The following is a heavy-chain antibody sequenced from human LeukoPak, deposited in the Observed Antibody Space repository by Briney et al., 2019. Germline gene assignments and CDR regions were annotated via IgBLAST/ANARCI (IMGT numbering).Heavy chain of an antibody. V-gene: IGHV4-4*02. D-gene: IGHD1-14*01. CDR1: GASIDSHSW. J-gene: IGHJ4*02. CDR3: AYNRNFALDN. CDR2: IYHSGGA. Sequence: SGTLSLTCAVSGASIDSHSWWSWVRQPPGKGLEWIGEIYHSGGANYKPSLKSRVTTSVDTSKNHFSLKLTSVTAADTAVYYCAYNRNFALDNWGQGTLVTVSS.